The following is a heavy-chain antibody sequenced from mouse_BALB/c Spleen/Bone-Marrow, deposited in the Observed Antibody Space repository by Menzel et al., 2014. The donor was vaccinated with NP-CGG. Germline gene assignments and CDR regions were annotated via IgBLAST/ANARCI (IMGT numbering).Heavy chain of an antibody. J-gene: IGHJ2*01. Sequence: LVESGAELVRPGTPVKLSCKASGYTLTSYWMNWVKPRPGRGLEWIGRIDPSDSETHYNQKFKDKATLTVDKSSSTAYIQLSSLTSEDSAVYYCARWGAYFDYWGQGTTLTVSS. CDR2: IDPSDSET. CDR1: GYTLTSYW. V-gene: IGHV1-61*01. CDR3: ARWGAYFDY.